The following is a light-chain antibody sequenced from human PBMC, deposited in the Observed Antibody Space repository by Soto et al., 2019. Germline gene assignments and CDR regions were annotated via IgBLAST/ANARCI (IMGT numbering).Light chain of an antibody. V-gene: IGKV1-5*03. CDR1: QSISSW. Sequence: DIQMTQSPSTLSASVGDRVTITCRASQSISSWLAWYQQKPGKAPRLLIYKASSLQSGVPSRFSGSGSGTEFTLTISSLQPGYFATYYCQQYSSYSTFGQGTKVEIK. CDR2: KAS. J-gene: IGKJ1*01. CDR3: QQYSSYST.